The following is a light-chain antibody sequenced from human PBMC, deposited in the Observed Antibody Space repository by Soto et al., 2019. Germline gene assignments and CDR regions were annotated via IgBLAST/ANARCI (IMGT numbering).Light chain of an antibody. J-gene: IGKJ2*01. V-gene: IGKV1-27*01. CDR3: QKYNSAPYT. CDR1: QGISNY. Sequence: DIQMTQSPSSLSASVGDRVTITCRASQGISNYLAWYQQKPGKVPKLLIYAASTLQSGVPSRFSGSGSGPDFTLTISSLQAGDVATYYCQKYNSAPYTFGQGTKLEIK. CDR2: AAS.